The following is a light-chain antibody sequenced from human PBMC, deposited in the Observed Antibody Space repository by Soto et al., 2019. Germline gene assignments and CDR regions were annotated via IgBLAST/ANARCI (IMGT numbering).Light chain of an antibody. V-gene: IGLV1-40*01. CDR3: QSFDNSLRGSL. CDR2: NNN. CDR1: RSNFGAGYD. Sequence: QSVLTQPPSVSGAPGQTVSISCTGSRSNFGAGYDVHWYQQLPGTAPKLLIYNNNNRPSGVPDRFSGSKSGTSASLAITGLQAEDEADYYCQSFDNSLRGSLFGGGTKLTVL. J-gene: IGLJ2*01.